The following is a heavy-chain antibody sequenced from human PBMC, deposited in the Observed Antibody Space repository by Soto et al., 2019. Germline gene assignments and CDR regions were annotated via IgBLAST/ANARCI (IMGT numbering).Heavy chain of an antibody. D-gene: IGHD6-19*01. CDR2: ISSDGSSS. J-gene: IGHJ4*02. CDR3: VLAVAGPFDY. V-gene: IGHV3-74*01. CDR1: GFTFGTYW. Sequence: EVQLVESGGGLIQPGGSLRLSCAISGFTFGTYWMHWVRQTPGKGLLWVSRISSDGSSSSHADSAKGRFTMSRDNAKNMVFLQMNSLTAEDTAVYYCVLAVAGPFDYWGQGTLVTVSS.